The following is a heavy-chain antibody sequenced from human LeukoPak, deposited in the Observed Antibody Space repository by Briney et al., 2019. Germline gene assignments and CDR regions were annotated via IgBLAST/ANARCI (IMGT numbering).Heavy chain of an antibody. Sequence: PSETLSLTCAVYGGSFSGYYWSWIRQPPGKGLEWIGEINHSGSTNYNPSLKSRVTISVDTSKNQFSLKLSSVTAADTAVYYCARAWYYYDSSGYYPFDYWGQGTLFTLSS. V-gene: IGHV4-34*01. J-gene: IGHJ4*02. CDR2: INHSGST. CDR1: GGSFSGYY. D-gene: IGHD3-22*01. CDR3: ARAWYYYDSSGYYPFDY.